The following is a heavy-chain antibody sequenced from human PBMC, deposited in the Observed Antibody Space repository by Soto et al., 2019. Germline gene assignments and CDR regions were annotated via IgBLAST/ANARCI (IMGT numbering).Heavy chain of an antibody. D-gene: IGHD1-1*01. CDR2: IKSWSDGGTT. Sequence: EGQLVESGGGLVKPGETLRLSCVASGFTFKNAWMSWVRQAPGKGLEWVGRIKSWSDGGTTDYGAPVKGRFTISRDDSQNTLPLQMNSLRTEDTAVYYCTTGTTVAKYYFDFWGQGTLVTVSS. V-gene: IGHV3-15*01. J-gene: IGHJ4*02. CDR3: TTGTTVAKYYFDF. CDR1: GFTFKNAW.